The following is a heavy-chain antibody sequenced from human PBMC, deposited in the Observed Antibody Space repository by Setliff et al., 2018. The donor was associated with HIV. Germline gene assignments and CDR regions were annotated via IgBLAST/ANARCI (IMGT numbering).Heavy chain of an antibody. V-gene: IGHV4-4*07. CDR2: IYTSGST. D-gene: IGHD3-10*01. CDR3: AGFGELLDYYYGMDV. CDR1: GGSISSYY. J-gene: IGHJ6*02. Sequence: SETLSLTCTVSGGSISSYYWSWIRQPAGKGLEWIGRIYTSGSTKYNPSLKSRVTMSIDTSKNQSSLKLSSVTAAATAVYYCAGFGELLDYYYGMDVWGQGTTVTVSS.